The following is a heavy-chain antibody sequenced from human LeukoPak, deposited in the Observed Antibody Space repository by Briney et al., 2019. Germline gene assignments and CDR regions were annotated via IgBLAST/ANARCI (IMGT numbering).Heavy chain of an antibody. V-gene: IGHV4-31*03. Sequence: SQTLSLTCTVSGGSISSGGYYWSWIRQHPGKGLEWIGYIYYSGSTYYNPSLKSRVTISVDTSKNQFSLKLSSVTAADTAVYYCARLMAGNPNFDYWGQGTLVTVSS. CDR2: IYYSGST. J-gene: IGHJ4*02. CDR3: ARLMAGNPNFDY. D-gene: IGHD6-19*01. CDR1: GGSISSGGYY.